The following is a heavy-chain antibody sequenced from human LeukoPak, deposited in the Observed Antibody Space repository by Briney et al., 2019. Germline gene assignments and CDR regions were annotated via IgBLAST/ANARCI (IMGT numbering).Heavy chain of an antibody. Sequence: GGSLRLSCVASGFTFSNAWMNWVRQAPGKGLEWVGRIKSKTVGGAADYAAPVKGRFTISRDDSRNTVYLQMNSLETEDTAAYYCARGSNSYDSSDFDCWGQGTLVTVSS. J-gene: IGHJ4*02. CDR2: IKSKTVGGAA. D-gene: IGHD3-22*01. V-gene: IGHV3-15*01. CDR3: ARGSNSYDSSDFDC. CDR1: GFTFSNAW.